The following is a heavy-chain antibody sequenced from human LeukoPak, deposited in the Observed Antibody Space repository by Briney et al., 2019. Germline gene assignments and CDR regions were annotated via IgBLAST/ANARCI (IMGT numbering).Heavy chain of an antibody. CDR1: GGSISSYH. D-gene: IGHD3-16*01. V-gene: IGHV4-59*01. Sequence: SETLSLTCTVSGGSISSYHWSWIRQPPGKGLEWIGYIYYSGSTNYNPSLKSRVTISADTSKNQFSLKLSSVTAADTAVYYCARVGPTSSWFDPWGQGTLVTVSS. CDR3: ARVGPTSSWFDP. J-gene: IGHJ5*02. CDR2: IYYSGST.